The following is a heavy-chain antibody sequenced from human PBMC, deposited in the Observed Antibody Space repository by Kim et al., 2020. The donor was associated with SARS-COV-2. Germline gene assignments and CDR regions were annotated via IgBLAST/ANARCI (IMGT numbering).Heavy chain of an antibody. CDR1: GGTFSSYA. V-gene: IGHV1-69*04. J-gene: IGHJ4*02. CDR2: IIPILGIA. CDR3: ARDPVSSIAAAGKDY. Sequence: SVKVSCKASGGTFSSYAISWVRQAPGQGLEWMGRIIPILGIANYAQKFQGRVTITADKSTSTAYMELSSLRSEDTAVYYCARDPVSSIAAAGKDYWGQGTLVTVSS. D-gene: IGHD6-13*01.